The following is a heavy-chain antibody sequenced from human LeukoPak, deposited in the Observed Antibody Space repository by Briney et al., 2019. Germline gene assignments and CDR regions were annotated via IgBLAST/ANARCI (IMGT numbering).Heavy chain of an antibody. CDR2: ISTRGGST. J-gene: IGHJ6*03. Sequence: PGGSLRLSCAASGFTFSSYAMSWVRQAPGKGLEWVSTISTRGGSTYYADPVKGRFTISRDNSTNTLYLQMNSLRAEDTAVYYCAKGREGDSNYYYYYMPVWGKGTTVTVSS. CDR3: AKGREGDSNYYYYYMPV. V-gene: IGHV3-23*01. CDR1: GFTFSSYA. D-gene: IGHD1-26*01.